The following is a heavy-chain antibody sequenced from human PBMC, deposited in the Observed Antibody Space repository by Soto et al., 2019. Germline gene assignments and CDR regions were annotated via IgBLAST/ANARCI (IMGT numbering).Heavy chain of an antibody. Sequence: QVQLVQSGAEVKKPGSSVKVSCTASGGSLSNFGISWVRQAPGQGLEWMGAIIPVFGTPNYAQKFQDRVTINADESTTTVYMEVRSLTSEDTAVYYCARGDATKIVVTTYYAMDVWGXGTTVTVSS. J-gene: IGHJ6*04. CDR2: IIPVFGTP. D-gene: IGHD3-22*01. CDR3: ARGDATKIVVTTYYAMDV. V-gene: IGHV1-69*12. CDR1: GGSLSNFG.